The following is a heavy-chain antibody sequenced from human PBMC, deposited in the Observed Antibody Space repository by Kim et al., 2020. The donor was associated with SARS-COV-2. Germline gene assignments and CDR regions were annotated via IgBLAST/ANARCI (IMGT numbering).Heavy chain of an antibody. J-gene: IGHJ6*02. CDR3: ARDPDYYDSSGYHYYYYGMDV. CDR2: TYYRSKWYN. V-gene: IGHV6-1*01. CDR1: GDSVSSNSAA. D-gene: IGHD3-22*01. Sequence: SQTLSLTCAISGDSVSSNSAAWNWIRQSPSRGLEWLGRTYYRSKWYNDYAVSVKSRITINPDTSKNQFSLQLNSVTPEDTAVYYCARDPDYYDSSGYHYYYYGMDVWGQGTTVTVSS.